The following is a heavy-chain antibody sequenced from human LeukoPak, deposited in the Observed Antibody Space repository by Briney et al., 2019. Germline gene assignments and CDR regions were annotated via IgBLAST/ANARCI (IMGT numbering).Heavy chain of an antibody. CDR2: IRRAIYGGTT. Sequence: GGSQRLSCAVSGFTFGDYAMTWVRQAPGKGLEWVGFIRRAIYGGTTEYAASVKGRFTISGDDSKTIVHLQMNSLKTEDTAVYYCSRAVSGYFGLYYFDSWGQGTLVTVSS. J-gene: IGHJ4*02. CDR3: SRAVSGYFGLYYFDS. CDR1: GFTFGDYA. V-gene: IGHV3-49*04. D-gene: IGHD3-10*01.